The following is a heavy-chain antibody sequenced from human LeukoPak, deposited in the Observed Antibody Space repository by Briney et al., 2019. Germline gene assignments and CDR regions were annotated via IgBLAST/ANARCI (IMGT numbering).Heavy chain of an antibody. CDR2: ISSSSNTI. CDR3: AKDTFEIIAAAASELY. J-gene: IGHJ4*02. D-gene: IGHD6-13*01. V-gene: IGHV3-48*04. Sequence: QAGGSLRLSCAASGFTFSSYNMNWVRQAPGKGPEWVSYISSSSNTIYYADSVKGRFTISRDNAKNSLYLQMNSLRAEDTAVYYCAKDTFEIIAAAASELYWGQGTLVTVSS. CDR1: GFTFSSYN.